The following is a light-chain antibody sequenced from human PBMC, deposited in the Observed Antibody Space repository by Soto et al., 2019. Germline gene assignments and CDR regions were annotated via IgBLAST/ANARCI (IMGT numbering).Light chain of an antibody. V-gene: IGKV3-15*01. Sequence: EIVMTQSPATLSVSPGERATLSCRASQSVSSNLAWSQRKRGQAPRRLIYGASTRATGIPARFSGSGSGKEFTPTISSLQSEDFAVYYCQQYNNWPKTFGQGTKVEIK. J-gene: IGKJ1*01. CDR3: QQYNNWPKT. CDR1: QSVSSN. CDR2: GAS.